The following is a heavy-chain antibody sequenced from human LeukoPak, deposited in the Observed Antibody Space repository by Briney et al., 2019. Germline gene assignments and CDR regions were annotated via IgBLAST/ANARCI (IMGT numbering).Heavy chain of an antibody. J-gene: IGHJ4*02. CDR2: INHSGST. CDR3: ARSRYSSSTFDY. CDR1: GGSFSGYY. Sequence: PSETLSLTCAVYGGSFSGYYWSWIRQPPGKGLEWIGEINHSGSTNYNPSLKSRVTISVDKSKNQFSLKLSSVTAADTAVYYCARSRYSSSTFDYWGQGTLVTVSS. D-gene: IGHD6-13*01. V-gene: IGHV4-34*01.